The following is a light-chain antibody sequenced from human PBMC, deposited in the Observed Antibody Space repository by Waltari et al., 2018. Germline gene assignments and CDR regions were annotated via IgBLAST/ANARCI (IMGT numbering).Light chain of an antibody. CDR1: ESVSDS. J-gene: IGKJ2*01. V-gene: IGKV1-5*03. Sequence: DIQMTQSPSTLATSVGDRVTITCRASESVSDSLAWYQQKPGGAPKLLIYRASNLESGVPSRFSGSGSGTEFTLTISGLQPEDFASYYCQQYHSYMPATFGQGTKLEIK. CDR2: RAS. CDR3: QQYHSYMPAT.